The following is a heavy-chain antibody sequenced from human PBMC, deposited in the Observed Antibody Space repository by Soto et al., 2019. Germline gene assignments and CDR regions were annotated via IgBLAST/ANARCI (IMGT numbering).Heavy chain of an antibody. Sequence: SETLSLTCAVYGGSFSGYYWSWIRQHPGKGLEWIGEINHSGRTNYNTSLKSRVNISVDTSKNQFSLKLSSVTAADTAVYYCASYGGAGYDYDXWGQGTLVTVSX. CDR1: GGSFSGYY. CDR3: ASYGGAGYDYDX. J-gene: IGHJ4*02. D-gene: IGHD5-12*01. V-gene: IGHV4-34*01. CDR2: INHSGRT.